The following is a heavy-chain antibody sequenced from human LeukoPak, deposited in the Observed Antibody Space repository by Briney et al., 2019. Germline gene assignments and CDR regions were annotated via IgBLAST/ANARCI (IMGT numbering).Heavy chain of an antibody. V-gene: IGHV4-34*01. D-gene: IGHD6-13*01. CDR3: ARHLRTYSSSWCDY. CDR1: GGSISSYY. Sequence: SETLSLTCTVSGGSISSYYWSWIRQPPGKGLEWIGEINHSGSTNYNPSLKSRVTISVDTSKNQFSLKLSSVTAADTAVYYCARHLRTYSSSWCDYWGQGTLVTVSS. CDR2: INHSGST. J-gene: IGHJ4*02.